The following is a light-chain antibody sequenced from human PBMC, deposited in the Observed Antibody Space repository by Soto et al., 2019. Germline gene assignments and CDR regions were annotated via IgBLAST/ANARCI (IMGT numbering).Light chain of an antibody. CDR1: QSVSSSY. CDR2: GAS. V-gene: IGKV3-20*01. CDR3: QWYGRSWWT. J-gene: IGKJ1*01. Sequence: EIVLTQSPGTLSLSPGERATLSCRTSQSVSSSYLAWYQQKPGQAPRLLIYGASSRATGIPDRFSGSGCGTDFTLPISRLGPEDFAVYYCQWYGRSWWTFGQGTKVEIK.